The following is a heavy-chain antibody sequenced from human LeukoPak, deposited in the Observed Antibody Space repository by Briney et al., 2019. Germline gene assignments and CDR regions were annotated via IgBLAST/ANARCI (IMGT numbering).Heavy chain of an antibody. Sequence: ASVKVSCKASGGTFSSYGISWVRQAPGQGPEWMGWISAYNGNTNYAQKLQGRVTMTTDTSTSTAYMELRSLRSDDTAVYYCARDSYGHNYGMDVWGQGTTVTVSS. CDR3: ARDSYGHNYGMDV. CDR1: GGTFSSYG. D-gene: IGHD5-18*01. CDR2: ISAYNGNT. J-gene: IGHJ6*02. V-gene: IGHV1-18*01.